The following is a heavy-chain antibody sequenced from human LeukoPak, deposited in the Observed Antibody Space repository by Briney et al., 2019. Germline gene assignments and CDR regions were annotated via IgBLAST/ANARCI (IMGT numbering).Heavy chain of an antibody. CDR2: IYSGGGT. V-gene: IGHV3-53*01. D-gene: IGHD2-2*01. CDR3: AKLGCTGTICYANY. Sequence: QPGGSLRLSCAPSGFTFSNHWMSWVRQAPGKGLEWVSGIYSGGGTYYADSMKGRFTISRDNSKNTLYLQMNSLRAEDTALYYCAKLGCTGTICYANYWGQGTLVTVSS. J-gene: IGHJ4*02. CDR1: GFTFSNHW.